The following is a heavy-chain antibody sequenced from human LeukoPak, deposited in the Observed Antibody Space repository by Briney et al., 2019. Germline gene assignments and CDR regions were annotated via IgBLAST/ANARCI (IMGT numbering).Heavy chain of an antibody. CDR1: GFTFSSYG. D-gene: IGHD6-19*01. CDR3: AKRSAESSGYFDS. Sequence: GGSLRLSCAASGFTFSSYGMRWVRQAPGKGLEWVAFIRYDGSNKYYADSVKGRFTISRDNSKNTLYLQMNSLRAEDTAIYYCAKRSAESSGYFDSWGQGTLVTVSS. V-gene: IGHV3-30*02. CDR2: IRYDGSNK. J-gene: IGHJ4*02.